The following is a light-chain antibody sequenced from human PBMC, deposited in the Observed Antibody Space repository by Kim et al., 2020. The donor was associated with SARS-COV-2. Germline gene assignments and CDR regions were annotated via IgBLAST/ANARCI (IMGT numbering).Light chain of an antibody. J-gene: IGLJ3*02. CDR1: SLRSYY. CDR2: GKN. V-gene: IGLV3-19*01. Sequence: ALGQTVRITCQGDSLRSYYASWYQQTPGQAPVLVIYGKNNRPSGIPDRFAGSSSGNTASLTITGAQAEDEADYYCNSRDSSGNHWVFGGGTKVTVL. CDR3: NSRDSSGNHWV.